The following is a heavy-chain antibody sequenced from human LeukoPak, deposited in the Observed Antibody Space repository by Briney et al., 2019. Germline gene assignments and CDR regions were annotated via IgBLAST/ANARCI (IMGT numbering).Heavy chain of an antibody. CDR3: ARDRVVVVPAALEDYYYYYYMDV. D-gene: IGHD2-2*01. CDR1: GGSFSGYY. Sequence: SETLSLTCAVYGGSFSGYYGSWIRQPAGKGLEWIGRIYTSGSTNYNPSLKSRVTMSVDTSKNQFSLKLSSVTAADTAVYYCARDRVVVVPAALEDYYYYYYMDVWGKGTTVTVSS. J-gene: IGHJ6*03. V-gene: IGHV4-4*07. CDR2: IYTSGST.